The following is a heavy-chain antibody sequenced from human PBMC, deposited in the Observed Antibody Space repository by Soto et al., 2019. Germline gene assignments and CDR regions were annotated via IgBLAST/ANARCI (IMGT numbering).Heavy chain of an antibody. CDR2: IIPIFGTA. V-gene: IGHV1-69*13. CDR1: GGTFSSYA. CDR3: AGDEFYGGKGDY. D-gene: IGHD4-17*01. Sequence: SVKVSCKASGGTFSSYAISWVRQAPGQGLEWMGGIIPIFGTANYAQKFQGRVTITADESTSTAYMELSSLRSEDTAVYYCAGDEFYGGKGDYWGQGTLVTVSS. J-gene: IGHJ4*02.